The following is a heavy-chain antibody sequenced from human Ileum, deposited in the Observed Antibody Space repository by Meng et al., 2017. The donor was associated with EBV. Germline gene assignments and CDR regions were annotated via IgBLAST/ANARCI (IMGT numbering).Heavy chain of an antibody. V-gene: IGHV7-4-1*02. CDR3: AREVGQGWYYFDY. CDR2: INSNTGNS. Sequence: QVQLVQLGSELRKPGASVKVSCKASGYTFRSHAMSWVRQAPGQGLEWMGWINSNTGNSTYAQGFTGRFVFSLDTSVSTAYLHINSLKTEDTAVYYCAREVGQGWYYFDYWGQGTLVTVSS. J-gene: IGHJ4*02. D-gene: IGHD6-19*01. CDR1: GYTFRSHA.